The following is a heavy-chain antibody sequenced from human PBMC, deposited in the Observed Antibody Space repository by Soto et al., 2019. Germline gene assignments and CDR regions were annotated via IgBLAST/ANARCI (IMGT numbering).Heavy chain of an antibody. J-gene: IGHJ6*03. CDR3: IVVVVAAILLYYYYYYMDV. Sequence: GGSLRLSCAASGFTFSSYAMSWVRQAPGKGLEWVSAISGSGGSTYYADSVKGLFTISRDNSKNTLYLQMNSLRAEDTVLLENIVVVVAAILLYYYYYYMDVWGKGTTVTVSS. CDR1: GFTFSSYA. D-gene: IGHD2-15*01. CDR2: ISGSGGST. V-gene: IGHV3-23*01.